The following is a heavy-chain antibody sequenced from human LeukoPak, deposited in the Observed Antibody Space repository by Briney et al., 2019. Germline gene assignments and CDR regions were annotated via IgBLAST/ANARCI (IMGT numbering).Heavy chain of an antibody. V-gene: IGHV3-23*01. CDR3: ARDSGSYLQPTDY. Sequence: PGGSLRLSCAASGFTFSDYYMTWIRQAPGKGLEWVSSITGNGGSTYYADSVKGRFSISRDNSKNTLYLQMDSLRAEDTAVYHCARDSGSYLQPTDYWGQGTLVTVSS. D-gene: IGHD1-26*01. CDR1: GFTFSDYY. CDR2: ITGNGGST. J-gene: IGHJ4*02.